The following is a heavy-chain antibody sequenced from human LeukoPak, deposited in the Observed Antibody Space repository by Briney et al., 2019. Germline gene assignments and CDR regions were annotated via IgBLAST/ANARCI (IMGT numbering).Heavy chain of an antibody. CDR2: IYHSGST. J-gene: IGHJ4*02. D-gene: IGHD3-3*01. CDR3: ARVPLTMFGVVIVYYFDY. Sequence: TSSETLSLTCAVSGGSISSSNWWSWVRQPPGKGLEWIGEIYHSGSTNYNPSLKSRVTISVDKSKNQFSLKLSSVTAADTAVYYCARVPLTMFGVVIVYYFDYWGQGTLVTVSS. CDR1: GGSISSSNW. V-gene: IGHV4-4*02.